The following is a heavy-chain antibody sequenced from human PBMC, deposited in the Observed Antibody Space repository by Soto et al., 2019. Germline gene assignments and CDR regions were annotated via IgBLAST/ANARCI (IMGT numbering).Heavy chain of an antibody. CDR3: ARPGQYFDTEKKSYQYDGMDV. V-gene: IGHV3-74*01. CDR2: IHSDGSTT. D-gene: IGHD3-9*01. J-gene: IGHJ6*02. CDR1: GFTFSSYW. Sequence: EVQLVESGGGLVQPGGSLRLSCAASGFTFSSYWMHWVRQAPGKGLVWVSRIHSDGSTTSFADSVKGRFTISRDNAKNTLYLQMNTLRAEDTAVYYCARPGQYFDTEKKSYQYDGMDVWGQGTTVTVSS.